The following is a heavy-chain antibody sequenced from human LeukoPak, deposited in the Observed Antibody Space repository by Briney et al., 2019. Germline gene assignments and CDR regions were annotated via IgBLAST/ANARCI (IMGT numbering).Heavy chain of an antibody. CDR3: ARVIPVTTGFDY. D-gene: IGHD4-17*01. Sequence: PSETLSLTCTVSGGSISSGDYYWSWIRQPPGKGLEWIGYIYYSGSTYYNPSLKSRVTISVDTSKNQFSLKLSSVTAADTAVYYCARVIPVTTGFDYWGQGTLVTVSS. CDR1: GGSISSGDYY. CDR2: IYYSGST. J-gene: IGHJ4*02. V-gene: IGHV4-30-4*01.